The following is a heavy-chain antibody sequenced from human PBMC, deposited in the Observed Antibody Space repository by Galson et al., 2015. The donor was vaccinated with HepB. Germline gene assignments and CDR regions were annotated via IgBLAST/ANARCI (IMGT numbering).Heavy chain of an antibody. D-gene: IGHD3-16*01. V-gene: IGHV3-48*01. CDR2: ISTSSSII. CDR3: ARDGGDSNFDY. CDR1: GFTFSSYS. J-gene: IGHJ4*02. Sequence: SLRLACAASGFTFSSYSMNWVRQAPGQGLEWVSYISTSSSIIYYADSVKGRFTISRDNAKKSLYLQMNSLRAEDTAVYFCARDGGDSNFDYWGQGTLVTVSS.